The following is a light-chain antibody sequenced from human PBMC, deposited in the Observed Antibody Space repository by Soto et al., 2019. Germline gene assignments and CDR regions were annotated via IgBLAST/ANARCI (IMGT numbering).Light chain of an antibody. CDR3: QQRTNWPPKYT. CDR1: QSVSSY. J-gene: IGKJ2*01. Sequence: EIVLTQSPATLSLSPGERATLSCRASQSVSSYLAWYQQKLGQAPRLLIYDASNRATGIPARFSGSGAGTDFTRTISSLEPEDFAVYYCQQRTNWPPKYTFGQGTKLEIK. CDR2: DAS. V-gene: IGKV3-11*01.